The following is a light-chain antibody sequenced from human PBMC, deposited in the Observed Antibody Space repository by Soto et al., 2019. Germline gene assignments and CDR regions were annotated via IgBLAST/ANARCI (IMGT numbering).Light chain of an antibody. J-gene: IGKJ1*01. CDR2: ASS. CDR1: KEIDRW. CDR3: QQGSSFPWT. V-gene: IGKV1-12*01. Sequence: DIQMTQSPSSVCACVGDRVTITCRASKEIDRWLDWYQHNTWKSPKLLIYASSSLQSGVPLRFSGSGSGTDFTFTIASLHPEDFASYYCQQGSSFPWTVGQGTKVDSK.